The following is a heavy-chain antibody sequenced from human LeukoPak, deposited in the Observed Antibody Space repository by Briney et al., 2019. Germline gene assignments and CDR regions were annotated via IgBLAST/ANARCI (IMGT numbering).Heavy chain of an antibody. J-gene: IGHJ4*02. D-gene: IGHD3-22*01. Sequence: ASVKVSCKASGYTFTSYYMHWVRQAPGQGLEWMGIINPSGGSTNYAQKFQGRVTMTRDTSIITAYMELSRLSSDDTAVYYCARDERYDSSGYPFDYWGQGTLVTVSS. V-gene: IGHV1-46*01. CDR1: GYTFTSYY. CDR3: ARDERYDSSGYPFDY. CDR2: INPSGGST.